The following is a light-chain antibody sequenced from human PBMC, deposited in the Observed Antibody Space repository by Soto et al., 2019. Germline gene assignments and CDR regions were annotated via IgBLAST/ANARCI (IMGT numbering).Light chain of an antibody. CDR2: GAS. CDR3: QHGYSSTTIT. Sequence: DIQMAQSPSSLSASVGDRVTITCRASQVISSWLVCDQQKPGNAPNLLILGASNLESGVLSRFSGSGSGTEFTLSISSLQPADFANYYCQHGYSSTTITFGQAARGEIK. J-gene: IGKJ5*01. CDR1: QVISSW. V-gene: IGKV1-12*01.